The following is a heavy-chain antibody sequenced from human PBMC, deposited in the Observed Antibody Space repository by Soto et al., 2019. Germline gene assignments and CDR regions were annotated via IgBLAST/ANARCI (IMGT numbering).Heavy chain of an antibody. D-gene: IGHD2-15*01. CDR3: ASTAHCTGGSFLSGVPVDAFDI. Sequence: SVKVSCKASGGTLSSYAISWVRQAPGQGLEWMGGIIPIFGTANYAQKFQGRVTITADDSTSTAYMELSSLRSEDTAVYYCASTAHCTGGSFLSGVPVDAFDIWAQGTMVTVSS. V-gene: IGHV1-69*13. CDR2: IIPIFGTA. CDR1: GGTLSSYA. J-gene: IGHJ3*02.